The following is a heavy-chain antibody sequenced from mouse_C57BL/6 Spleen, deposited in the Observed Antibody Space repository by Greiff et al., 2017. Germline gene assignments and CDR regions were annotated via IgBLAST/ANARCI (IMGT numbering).Heavy chain of an antibody. J-gene: IGHJ2*02. CDR1: GYAFSSSW. Sequence: VMLVESGPELVKPGASVKISCKASGYAFSSSWMNWVKQRPGKGLEWIGRIYPGDGDTNYNGKFKGKATLTADKSSSTAYMELRSLTSEDSAVYFCARVPAITTVVGLDYWGQGTSLTVSS. CDR2: IYPGDGDT. D-gene: IGHD1-1*01. V-gene: IGHV1-82*01. CDR3: ARVPAITTVVGLDY.